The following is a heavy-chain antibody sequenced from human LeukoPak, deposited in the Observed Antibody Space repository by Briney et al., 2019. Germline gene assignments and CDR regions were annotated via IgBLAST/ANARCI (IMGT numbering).Heavy chain of an antibody. CDR1: GGSFSGYY. J-gene: IGHJ4*02. V-gene: IGHV4-34*01. D-gene: IGHD3-16*01. CDR3: ARGDYLIDY. Sequence: ASETLSLTCAVYGGSFSGYYWSWIRQPPGKGLEWIGEINHSGSTNYNPSLKSRVTISVDTSKNQFSLKLSSVTAADTAVYYCARGDYLIDYWGQGTLVTVSS. CDR2: INHSGST.